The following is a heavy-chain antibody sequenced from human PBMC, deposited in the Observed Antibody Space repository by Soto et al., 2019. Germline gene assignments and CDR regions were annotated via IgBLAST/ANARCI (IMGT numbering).Heavy chain of an antibody. D-gene: IGHD2-15*01. J-gene: IGHJ4*02. CDR1: GYTLTELS. V-gene: IGHV1-24*01. Sequence: ASVKVSCKVSGYTLTELSMHWVRQAPGKGLEWMGGFDPEDGETIYAQKFQGRVTMTEGTSTDTAYMGLSSLRSEDTAVYYCATDLGRDCSGGSCYSKSFDYWGQGTLVTVSS. CDR2: FDPEDGET. CDR3: ATDLGRDCSGGSCYSKSFDY.